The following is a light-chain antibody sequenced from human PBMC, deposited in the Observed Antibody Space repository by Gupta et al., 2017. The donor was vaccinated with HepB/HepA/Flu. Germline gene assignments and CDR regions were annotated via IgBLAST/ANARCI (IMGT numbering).Light chain of an antibody. CDR2: ENN. J-gene: IGLJ1*01. Sequence: QSVLTQPPSVSAAPCHKYTIPRSGTSSHCGNNYVACYQQLPGTAAKLLIYENNKRPLGIPVRFSSSKSGTSATRGITGLQTGDEADYYCGTWDSSLSAGSPYVFGTGTKVTVL. V-gene: IGLV1-51*02. CDR3: GTWDSSLSAGSPYV. CDR1: SSHCGNNY.